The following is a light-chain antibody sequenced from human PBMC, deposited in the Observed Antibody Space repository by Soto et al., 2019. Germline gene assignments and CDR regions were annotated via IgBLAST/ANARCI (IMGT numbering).Light chain of an antibody. CDR2: GAS. V-gene: IGKV3-15*01. Sequence: EIVMTQSPATLSVSPGEGATLXXRASQSVSSNLAWYQQKPGQAPRLXXYGASTRATGIPARFSGSGSGTEFTLTISSLQSEDFAVYYCQQYNNWPPITFGQGTRLEIK. CDR1: QSVSSN. J-gene: IGKJ5*01. CDR3: QQYNNWPPIT.